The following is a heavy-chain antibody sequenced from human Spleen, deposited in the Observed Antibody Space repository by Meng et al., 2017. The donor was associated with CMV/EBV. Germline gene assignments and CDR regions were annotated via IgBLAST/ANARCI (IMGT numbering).Heavy chain of an antibody. Sequence: SETLSLTCAVYGGSFSGYYWSWIRQPPGKGLEWIGEINHSGSTNYNPSLKSRVTISLDTSKNQFSLRLSSVTAADTAVYYCARSVPRYYQPVPYWGQGTLVTVSS. CDR1: GGSFSGYY. CDR3: ARSVPRYYQPVPY. V-gene: IGHV4-34*09. CDR2: INHSGST. J-gene: IGHJ4*02. D-gene: IGHD3-22*01.